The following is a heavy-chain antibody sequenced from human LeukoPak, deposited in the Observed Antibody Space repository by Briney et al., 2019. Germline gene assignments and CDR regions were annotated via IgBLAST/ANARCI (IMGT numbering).Heavy chain of an antibody. D-gene: IGHD5-24*01. J-gene: IGHJ4*02. CDR3: GRRSGYNYRTFDY. V-gene: IGHV4-38-2*01. CDR2: IYHSGST. CDR1: GYSISSGYY. Sequence: SETLSLTCAVSGYSISSGYYWGWIRQPPGKGLEWIGSIYHSGSTYYNPSLKSRVTISVDTSKNQFSLKLSSVTAADTAVYYCGRRSGYNYRTFDYWGQGTLVTVSS.